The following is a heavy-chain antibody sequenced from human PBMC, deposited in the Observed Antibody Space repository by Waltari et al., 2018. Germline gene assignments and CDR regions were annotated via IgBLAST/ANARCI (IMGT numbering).Heavy chain of an antibody. D-gene: IGHD6-13*01. CDR1: GGSFSGYY. CDR3: ARRGVPAAAPPSLRSWFDP. J-gene: IGHJ5*02. Sequence: QVQLQQWGAGLLKPSETLSLTCAVYGGSFSGYYWSWIRQPPGKGLEWIGEINHSGSTNYNPSLKSRVTISVDTSKNQFSLKLSSVTAADTAVYYCARRGVPAAAPPSLRSWFDPWGQGTLVTVSS. V-gene: IGHV4-34*01. CDR2: INHSGST.